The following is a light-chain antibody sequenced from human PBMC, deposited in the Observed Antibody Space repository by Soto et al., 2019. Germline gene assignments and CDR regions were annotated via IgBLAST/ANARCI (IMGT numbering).Light chain of an antibody. J-gene: IGLJ2*01. CDR2: EVN. Sequence: QSVLTQPPSASGSPGQSVTISCTGTSSDVGGYNYVSWFQQHPGKAPKLIIHEVNQRPSGVPDRFSGSKSGNTASLTVSGLQAGDEAEYYCGTWDSSLSVGVFGGGTKLTVL. CDR1: SSDVGGYNY. CDR3: GTWDSSLSVGV. V-gene: IGLV2-8*01.